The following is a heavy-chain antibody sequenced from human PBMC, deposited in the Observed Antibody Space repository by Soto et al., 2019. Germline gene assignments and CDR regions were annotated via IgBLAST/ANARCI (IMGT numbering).Heavy chain of an antibody. CDR2: ISAYNGNT. CDR3: AREAWGNYDFWSSYIYYYYYYGMDV. J-gene: IGHJ6*02. D-gene: IGHD3-3*01. V-gene: IGHV1-18*01. CDR1: GYTFTSYG. Sequence: ASVKVSCKASGYTFTSYGISWVRQAPGQGLEWMGWISAYNGNTNYAQKLQGRVTMTTDTSTSTAYMELRSLRSDDTAVYYCAREAWGNYDFWSSYIYYYYYYGMDVWGQGTTVTVSS.